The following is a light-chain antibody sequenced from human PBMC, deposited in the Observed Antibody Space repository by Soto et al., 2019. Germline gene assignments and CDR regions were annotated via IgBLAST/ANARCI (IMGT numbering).Light chain of an antibody. J-gene: IGKJ1*01. CDR2: GAS. Sequence: EIVLTQSPGTLSLSPGERATPSCRASQSVSSSYLAWYQQKPGQAPRLLIYGASSRATGIPDRFSGSGSGTDFTLTISRLEPEDFAVYYCQQYGSSSWTFGQGTK. CDR1: QSVSSSY. CDR3: QQYGSSSWT. V-gene: IGKV3-20*01.